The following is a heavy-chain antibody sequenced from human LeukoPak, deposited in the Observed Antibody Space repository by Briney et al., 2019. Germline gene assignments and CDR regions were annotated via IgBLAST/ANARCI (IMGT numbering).Heavy chain of an antibody. CDR3: ARKDSYYDSSAYDY. J-gene: IGHJ4*02. CDR1: GYTFTGYY. V-gene: IGHV1-2*02. CDR2: INSNSGVT. D-gene: IGHD3-22*01. Sequence: ASVKVSCKASGYTFTGYYIHWVRQAPGQGLEWMGWINSNSGVTIYAQNFQGRVTMTRGTSISTAYMELSRLRSDDTAVYYCARKDSYYDSSAYDYWGQGTLVTVSS.